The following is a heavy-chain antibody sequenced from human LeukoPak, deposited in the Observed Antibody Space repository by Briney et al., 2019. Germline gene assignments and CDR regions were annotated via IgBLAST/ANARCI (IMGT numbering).Heavy chain of an antibody. CDR1: GGTFSIYA. D-gene: IGHD2-8*01. Sequence: SVTVSCKASGGTFSIYAISWVRQAPGQGLEWMGGIIPIFGTANYAQKFQGRVTITADESTSTAYMELSSLRSEDTAVYYCARGVLRVVSPASFDYWGQGTLVTVSS. V-gene: IGHV1-69*13. J-gene: IGHJ4*02. CDR2: IIPIFGTA. CDR3: ARGVLRVVSPASFDY.